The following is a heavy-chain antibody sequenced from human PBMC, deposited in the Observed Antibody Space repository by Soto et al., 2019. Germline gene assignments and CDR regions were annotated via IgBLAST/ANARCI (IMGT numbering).Heavy chain of an antibody. J-gene: IGHJ3*02. CDR2: IRSKANSYAT. Sequence: PGGSLRLSCAASGFTFSGSAMHWVRQASGKGLEWVGRIRSKANSYATAYAASVKGRFTISRDDSKNTAYLQMNSLKTEDTAVYYCTRRVVGATTSADAFDIWGQGTMVTVSS. CDR3: TRRVVGATTSADAFDI. V-gene: IGHV3-73*01. D-gene: IGHD1-26*01. CDR1: GFTFSGSA.